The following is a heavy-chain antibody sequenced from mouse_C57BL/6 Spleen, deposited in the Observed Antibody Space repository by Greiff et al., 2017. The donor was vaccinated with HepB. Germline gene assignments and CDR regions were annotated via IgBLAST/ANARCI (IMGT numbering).Heavy chain of an antibody. CDR3: ARDGDYERYYFDY. D-gene: IGHD2-4*01. CDR2: IDPSDSYT. CDR1: GYTFTSYW. J-gene: IGHJ2*01. V-gene: IGHV1-69*01. Sequence: QVQLKQPGAELVMPGASVKLSCKASGYTFTSYWMHWVKQRPGQGLEWIGEIDPSDSYTNYNQKFKGKSTLTVDKSSSTAYMQLSSLTSEDSAVYYCARDGDYERYYFDYWGQGTTLTVSS.